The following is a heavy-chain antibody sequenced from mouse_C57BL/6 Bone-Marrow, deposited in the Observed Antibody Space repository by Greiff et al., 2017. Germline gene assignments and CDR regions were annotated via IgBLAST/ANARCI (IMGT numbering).Heavy chain of an antibody. CDR3: ARPDYYGSSYGFAY. CDR1: GFTFSDYG. CDR2: ISSGSSTI. D-gene: IGHD1-1*01. Sequence: DVKLVESGGGLVKPGGSLKLSCAASGFTFSDYGMHWVRQAPEKGLEWVAYISSGSSTIYYADTVKGRFTISRDNAKNTLFLQMTSLRSEDTAMYYCARPDYYGSSYGFAYWGQGTLVTVSA. V-gene: IGHV5-17*01. J-gene: IGHJ3*01.